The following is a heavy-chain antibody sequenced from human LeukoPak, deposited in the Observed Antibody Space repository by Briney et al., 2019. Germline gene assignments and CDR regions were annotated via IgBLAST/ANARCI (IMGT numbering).Heavy chain of an antibody. J-gene: IGHJ6*02. CDR2: SIPIFGIA. CDR3: ARVPMDSSGYWSYYYGMDV. D-gene: IGHD3-22*01. V-gene: IGHV1-69*04. CDR1: GGTFSSYA. Sequence: SVKVSCKASGGTFSSYAISWVRQAPGQGLEWTGRSIPIFGIANYAQKFQGRVTITADKSTSTAYMELSSLRSEDTAVYYCARVPMDSSGYWSYYYGMDVWGQGTTVTVSS.